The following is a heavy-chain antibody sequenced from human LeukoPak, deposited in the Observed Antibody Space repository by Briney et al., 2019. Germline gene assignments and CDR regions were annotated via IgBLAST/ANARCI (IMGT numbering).Heavy chain of an antibody. CDR1: GFTFGSYW. Sequence: GGSLRLSCAASGFTFGSYWMSWVRQAPGKGLECVVNIKQDGSEKYYVDSVKGRFTISRDNAKNSLYLQMNSLRAEDTAVYYCARGTIAAAGYYYFDYWGQGTQVTVSS. D-gene: IGHD6-13*01. CDR3: ARGTIAAAGYYYFDY. J-gene: IGHJ4*02. CDR2: IKQDGSEK. V-gene: IGHV3-7*04.